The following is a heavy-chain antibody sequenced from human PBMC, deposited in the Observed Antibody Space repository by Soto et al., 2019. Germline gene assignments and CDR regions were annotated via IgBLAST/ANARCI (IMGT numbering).Heavy chain of an antibody. Sequence: GGSLRLSCAASGFTFSSYAMSWVRQAPGKGLEWVSAISGSGGSTYYADSVKGRFTISRDNSKNTLYLQMNSLRAEDTAVYYCAKDPQIAVAGTRVDYWGQGTLVTVSS. CDR3: AKDPQIAVAGTRVDY. V-gene: IGHV3-23*01. J-gene: IGHJ4*02. CDR2: ISGSGGST. CDR1: GFTFSSYA. D-gene: IGHD6-19*01.